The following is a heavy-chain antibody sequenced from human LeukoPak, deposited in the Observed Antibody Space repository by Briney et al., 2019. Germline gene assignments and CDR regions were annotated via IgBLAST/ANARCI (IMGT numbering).Heavy chain of an antibody. J-gene: IGHJ1*01. CDR2: ITHNEST. CDR3: ARGFCRGESCYSGEYFQH. V-gene: IGHV4-34*01. D-gene: IGHD2-15*01. CDR1: GESLNDYY. Sequence: SETLSLTCGVHGESLNDYYWSWIRQSPGKGLEWIGEITHNESTTFNPSLESRLTISVATSKNQFSLKLTSVTAADASVYFCARGFCRGESCYSGEYFQHWGQGTLVTVSS.